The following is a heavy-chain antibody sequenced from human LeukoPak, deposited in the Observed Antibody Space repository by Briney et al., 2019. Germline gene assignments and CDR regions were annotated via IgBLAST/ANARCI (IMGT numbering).Heavy chain of an antibody. CDR1: GGSISSYY. CDR2: IYYSGST. Sequence: PSETLSLTCTVSGGSISSYYWTWIRQPPGKGPEWIGYIYYSGSTNYNPSLKSRVTMSVDTSKNQFSLKLTSVTAADTAVYYCARAHSGYSSLSLWGQGTLVTVSS. V-gene: IGHV4-59*08. J-gene: IGHJ4*02. CDR3: ARAHSGYSSLSL. D-gene: IGHD6-6*01.